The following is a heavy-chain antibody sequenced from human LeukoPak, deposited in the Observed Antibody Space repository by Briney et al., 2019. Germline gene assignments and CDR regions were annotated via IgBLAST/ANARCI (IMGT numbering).Heavy chain of an antibody. J-gene: IGHJ6*03. D-gene: IGHD2-2*02. CDR2: ISYDGSNK. CDR1: GFTFSSYA. V-gene: IGHV3-30-3*01. Sequence: GGSLRLSCAASGFTFSSYAMHWVRRAPGKGLEWVAVISYDGSNKYYADSVKGRFTISRDNSKNTLYLQMNSLRAEDTAVYYCAREESVVPAAIRYYYYMDVWGKGTTVTVSS. CDR3: AREESVVPAAIRYYYYMDV.